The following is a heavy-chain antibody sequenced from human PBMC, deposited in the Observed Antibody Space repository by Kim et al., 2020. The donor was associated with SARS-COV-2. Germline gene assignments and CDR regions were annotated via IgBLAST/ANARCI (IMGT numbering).Heavy chain of an antibody. D-gene: IGHD6-13*01. CDR3: AKGDGYSSSWYYFDY. Sequence: SVKGRFTLSRDNSKNTLYLQMNSLRAEDTAVYYCAKGDGYSSSWYYFDYWGQGTLVTVSS. J-gene: IGHJ4*02. V-gene: IGHV3-23*01.